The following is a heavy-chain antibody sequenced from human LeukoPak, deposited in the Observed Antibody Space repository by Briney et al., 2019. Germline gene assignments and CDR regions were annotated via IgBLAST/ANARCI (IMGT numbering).Heavy chain of an antibody. CDR2: IYYSGST. D-gene: IGHD3-10*01. Sequence: PSETLSLTCTVSGGSISSSSYYWGWIRQPPGKGLGWIGSIYYSGSTYYNPSLKSRVTISVDTSKDQFSLKLSSVTAADTAVYYCARQGGYYGSGGYYFDYWGPGTLVTVSS. J-gene: IGHJ4*02. V-gene: IGHV4-39*01. CDR3: ARQGGYYGSGGYYFDY. CDR1: GGSISSSSYY.